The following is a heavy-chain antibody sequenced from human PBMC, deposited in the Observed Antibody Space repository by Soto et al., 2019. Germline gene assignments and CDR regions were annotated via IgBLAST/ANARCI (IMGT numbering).Heavy chain of an antibody. CDR2: IYHSGIT. Sequence: QVQLQESGPGLVKPSGTLSLTCAVSGGSISSSNCWSWVRQPPGKGLEWIGEIYHSGITNYNPSLQSRVTITVDKSKHQFSLKLRSVTAADTAVYYCARMPERVYSYGFFDYLGQGTLVTVSS. CDR1: GGSISSSNC. D-gene: IGHD5-18*01. V-gene: IGHV4-4*02. CDR3: ARMPERVYSYGFFDY. J-gene: IGHJ4*02.